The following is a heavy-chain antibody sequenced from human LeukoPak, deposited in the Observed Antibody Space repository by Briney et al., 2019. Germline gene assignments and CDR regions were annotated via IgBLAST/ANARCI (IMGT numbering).Heavy chain of an antibody. Sequence: SETLSLTCTVSGGSISSYYWSWIRQPPGKGLEWIGYIYYSGSTNYNPSLKSRVTISVDTSKNQFSLKLSSVTAADTAVYYCARREAVAGWDWYFDLWGRGTLVTVSS. D-gene: IGHD6-19*01. CDR2: IYYSGST. CDR3: ARREAVAGWDWYFDL. J-gene: IGHJ2*01. V-gene: IGHV4-59*08. CDR1: GGSISSYY.